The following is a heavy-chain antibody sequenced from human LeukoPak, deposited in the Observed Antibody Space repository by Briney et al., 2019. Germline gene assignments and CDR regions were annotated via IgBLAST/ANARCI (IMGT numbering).Heavy chain of an antibody. CDR3: ARDAYGLDTDMASTNFDY. V-gene: IGHV3-30*04. Sequence: GGSLRLSCAAPGLTFRSSAMHWVRQAPGKGLEWVAVISYDGRNKYYTDSAKGRFTISRDNSKNTLYLQMSSLRTEDTAVYYCARDAYGLDTDMASTNFDYWGQGALVTVSS. CDR1: GLTFRSSA. J-gene: IGHJ4*02. D-gene: IGHD5-18*01. CDR2: ISYDGRNK.